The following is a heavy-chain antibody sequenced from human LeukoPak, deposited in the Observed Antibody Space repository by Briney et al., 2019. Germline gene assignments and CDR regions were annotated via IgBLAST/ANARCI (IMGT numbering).Heavy chain of an antibody. J-gene: IGHJ3*02. CDR1: GYTFNDYY. CDR3: STVGIVVPVGTDAFGI. CDR2: INPNSGGT. Sequence: ASVKVSCKASGYTFNDYYMHWVRQAPGQGLEWMGRINPNSGGTNYAQKFQGRVSMTTDTSISTAYMELSRLRSDDTAVYYCSTVGIVVPVGTDAFGIWGQGTMVTVSA. V-gene: IGHV1-2*06. D-gene: IGHD2-15*01.